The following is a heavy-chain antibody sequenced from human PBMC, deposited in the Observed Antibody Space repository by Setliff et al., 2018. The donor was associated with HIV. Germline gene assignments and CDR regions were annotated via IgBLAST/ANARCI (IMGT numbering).Heavy chain of an antibody. J-gene: IGHJ6*02. V-gene: IGHV3-21*01. Sequence: GGSLRLSCAASGFTFSSYSMNWVRQAPGKGLEWVSSISSSSSYIYYADSVKGRFTISRDNAKNSMDLQMNSLRAEDTAIYYCARKLRPGHGVDVWGQGTTVTV. CDR3: ARKLRPGHGVDV. CDR2: ISSSSSYI. CDR1: GFTFSSYS. D-gene: IGHD3-10*01.